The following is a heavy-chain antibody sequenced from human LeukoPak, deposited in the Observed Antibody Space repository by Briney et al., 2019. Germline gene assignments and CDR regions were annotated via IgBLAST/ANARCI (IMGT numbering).Heavy chain of an antibody. J-gene: IGHJ4*02. CDR3: AKEYSSSPTSFGY. CDR1: GFTVSSNY. CDR2: IYSGGST. V-gene: IGHV3-53*01. Sequence: GGSLRLSCAASGFTVSSNYMSWVRQAPGKGLEWVSVIYSGGSTYYADSVKGRFTISRDNSKNTLYLQMNSLRAEDTAVYYCAKEYSSSPTSFGYWGQGTLVTVSS. D-gene: IGHD6-6*01.